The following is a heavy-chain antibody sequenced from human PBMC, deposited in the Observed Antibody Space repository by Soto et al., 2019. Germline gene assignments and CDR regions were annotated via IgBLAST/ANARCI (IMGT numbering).Heavy chain of an antibody. V-gene: IGHV3-30-3*01. Sequence: GGSLRLSCAASGFTFSSYAMHWVRQAPGKGLEWVAVISYDGSNKYYADSVKGRFTISRDNSKNTLYLQMNSLRAEDTAVYYCARGFKQQLVLCWFDPWGQGTLVTVSS. D-gene: IGHD6-13*01. CDR2: ISYDGSNK. J-gene: IGHJ5*02. CDR3: ARGFKQQLVLCWFDP. CDR1: GFTFSSYA.